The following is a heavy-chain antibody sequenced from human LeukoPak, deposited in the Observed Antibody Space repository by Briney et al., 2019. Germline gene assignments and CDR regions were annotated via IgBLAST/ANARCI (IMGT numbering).Heavy chain of an antibody. CDR2: INPNSGGT. CDR3: ARVDSSGWYDY. CDR1: GYTFTGDY. V-gene: IGHV1-2*02. J-gene: IGHJ5*01. D-gene: IGHD6-19*01. Sequence: ASVKVSCKASGYTFTGDYMHWVRQAPGQGLEWMGWINPNSGGTNYAQKFQDRVTMSRDTSISTAYMALSRLRSDDTAVYYCARVDSSGWYDYWGHGTLVTVSS.